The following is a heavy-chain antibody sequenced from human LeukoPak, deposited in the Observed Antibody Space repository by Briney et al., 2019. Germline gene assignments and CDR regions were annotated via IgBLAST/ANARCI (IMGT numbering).Heavy chain of an antibody. CDR2: INPNSGGT. CDR3: ARGGYSSGWYAFDP. D-gene: IGHD6-19*01. J-gene: IGHJ5*02. V-gene: IGHV1-2*02. CDR1: GYTFTGYY. Sequence: ASVKVSCKASGYTFTGYYMHWVRQAPGQGPEWMGWINPNSGGTNYAQKFQGRVTMTRDTSISTAYMELSRLRSDDTAVYYCARGGYSSGWYAFDPWGQGTLVTVSS.